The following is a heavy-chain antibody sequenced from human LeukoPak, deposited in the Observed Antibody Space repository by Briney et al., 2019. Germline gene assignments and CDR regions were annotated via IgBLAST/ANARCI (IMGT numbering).Heavy chain of an antibody. Sequence: GGSLSLSWAVSGSTVGATNMSWVGQAPGKGWEWVSVFYSGGDTHYADSVKGRFTISRDNSKNTLYLQMNSLRAEDTAVYYCARDSTGYWYFDLWGRGTLVSVSS. D-gene: IGHD3-3*02. CDR3: ARDSTGYWYFDL. V-gene: IGHV3-53*01. J-gene: IGHJ2*01. CDR1: GSTVGATN. CDR2: FYSGGDT.